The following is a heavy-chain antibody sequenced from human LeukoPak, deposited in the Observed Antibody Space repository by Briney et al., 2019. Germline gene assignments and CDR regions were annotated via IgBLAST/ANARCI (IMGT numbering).Heavy chain of an antibody. D-gene: IGHD3-10*01. J-gene: IGHJ1*01. CDR2: INPSGGST. Sequence: ASVKVSCKASGYTFTSYYMHWVRQAPGRGLEWMGIINPSGGSTSYAQKFQGRVTMTRDTSTSTVYMELSSLRSEDTAVYYCARGYGSGSYYPGAEYFQHWGQGTLVTVSS. CDR1: GYTFTSYY. V-gene: IGHV1-46*01. CDR3: ARGYGSGSYYPGAEYFQH.